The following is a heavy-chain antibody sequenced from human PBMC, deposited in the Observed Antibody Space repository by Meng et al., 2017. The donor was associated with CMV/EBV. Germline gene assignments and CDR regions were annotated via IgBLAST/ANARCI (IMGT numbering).Heavy chain of an antibody. V-gene: IGHV4-4*02. J-gene: IGHJ4*02. CDR1: SISSSSW. D-gene: IGHD3-10*01. CDR2: IYHSGST. Sequence: SISSSSWWSWIRKPPGKGLEWIGEIYHSGSTNYNPSLKSRVTISVEKSKNQFSLKLSSVTAADTAVYYCARLTYGSGSYYPAVGFDYWGQGTLVTVSS. CDR3: ARLTYGSGSYYPAVGFDY.